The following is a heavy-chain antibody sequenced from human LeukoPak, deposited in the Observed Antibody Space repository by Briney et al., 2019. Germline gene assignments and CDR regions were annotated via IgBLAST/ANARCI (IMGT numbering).Heavy chain of an antibody. CDR3: ARRYYYGSGSYYPKYYFDY. J-gene: IGHJ4*02. Sequence: GESLKISCKGSGYSFTSYWIGWVRQMPGKGLEWMGIIYRGDSDTRYSPSFQGQVTISADKSISTAYLQWSSLKASDTAMYYCARRYYYGSGSYYPKYYFDYWGQGTLVTVSS. V-gene: IGHV5-51*01. D-gene: IGHD3-10*01. CDR1: GYSFTSYW. CDR2: IYRGDSDT.